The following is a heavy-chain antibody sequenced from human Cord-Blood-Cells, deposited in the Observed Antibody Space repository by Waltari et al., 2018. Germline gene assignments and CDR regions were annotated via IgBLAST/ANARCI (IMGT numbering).Heavy chain of an antibody. Sequence: QLQLQESGPGLVKPSATLSLTCTVSGGSISSSSYYWGWIRQPPGKGLEWIGSIYYSGSTYYNPSLKSRVTISVDTSKNQFSLKLSSVTAADTAVYYCARQAGATAFDIWGQGTMVTVSS. CDR3: ARQAGATAFDI. J-gene: IGHJ3*02. CDR1: GGSISSSSYY. CDR2: IYYSGST. D-gene: IGHD1-26*01. V-gene: IGHV4-39*07.